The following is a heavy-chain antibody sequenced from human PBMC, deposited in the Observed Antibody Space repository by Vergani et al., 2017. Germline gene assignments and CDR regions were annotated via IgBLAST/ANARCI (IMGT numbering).Heavy chain of an antibody. CDR2: INPNSGGT. CDR3: ARPDPYSSSSEDY. V-gene: IGHV1-2*06. CDR1: GYTFTGYY. D-gene: IGHD6-6*01. J-gene: IGHJ4*02. Sequence: QVQLVQSGAEVKKPGASVKVSCKASGYTFTGYYMHWVRQAPGQGLEWIGRINPNSGGTNYAQKFQGRVTMTREPSIRTAYMVLSRLCADDTAGYYWARPDPYSSSSEDYWGQGTLVTVSS.